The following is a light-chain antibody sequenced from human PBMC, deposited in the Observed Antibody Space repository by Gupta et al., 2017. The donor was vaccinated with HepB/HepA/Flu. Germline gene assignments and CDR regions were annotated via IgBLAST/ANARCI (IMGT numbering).Light chain of an antibody. J-gene: IGKJ2*01. CDR3: QQYGSSPLYT. CDR1: QSLNSNY. CDR2: GAS. V-gene: IGKV3-20*01. Sequence: ENVLTQSPGTLSLSPGERVTLSCRASQSLNSNYLAWYQQKPGQAPRLLIYGASIRATGISDRFSGSGSGTDFTLTISRLEPEDFAMYYCQQYGSSPLYTFGPGTKVQIK.